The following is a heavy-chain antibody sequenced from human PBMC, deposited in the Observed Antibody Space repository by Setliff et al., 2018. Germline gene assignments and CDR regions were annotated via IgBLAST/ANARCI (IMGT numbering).Heavy chain of an antibody. J-gene: IGHJ6*02. CDR2: VEWNGGGT. V-gene: IGHV3-20*04. D-gene: IGHD3-16*01. CDR3: VRDRPSRQRILGGSIRRRRDAGHPSIDHYGLDV. CDR1: GFTFGDYG. Sequence: AGGSLRLSCAASGFTFGDYGMNWVRQAPGKGLEWVSGVEWNGGGTRYADSVKGRFIISRDNAKNSLYLQMTSLTTDDTALYYCVRDRPSRQRILGGSIRRRRDAGHPSIDHYGLDVWGQGTTVTVSS.